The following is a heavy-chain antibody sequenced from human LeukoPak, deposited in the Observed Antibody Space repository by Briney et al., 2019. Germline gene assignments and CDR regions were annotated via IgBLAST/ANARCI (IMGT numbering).Heavy chain of an antibody. CDR2: IYYSGST. V-gene: IGHV4-39*01. Sequence: SETLSLTCTVSGGSISSSSYYWGWIRQPPGKGLEWIGSIYYSGSTYYNPSLKSRVTISVDTSKNQFSLKLSSVTAADTAVYYCARSDRITMVRRGRGKLYYFDYWGQGTLVTVSS. CDR1: GGSISSSSYY. D-gene: IGHD3-10*01. J-gene: IGHJ4*02. CDR3: ARSDRITMVRRGRGKLYYFDY.